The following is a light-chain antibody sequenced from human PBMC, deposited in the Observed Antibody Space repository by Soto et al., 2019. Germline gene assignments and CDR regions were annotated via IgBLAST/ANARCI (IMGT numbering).Light chain of an antibody. CDR3: QQSYSTQVT. CDR1: QSISSY. Sequence: DIQMTQSPSSLSASVGDRVTITCRASQSISSYLNWYQQKPGKAPKLLIYAASSLQSGVPSRFSGSGSGTDFTRTISSLQPEDFATYYCQQSYSTQVTFGQGTKLAIK. CDR2: AAS. V-gene: IGKV1-39*01. J-gene: IGKJ2*01.